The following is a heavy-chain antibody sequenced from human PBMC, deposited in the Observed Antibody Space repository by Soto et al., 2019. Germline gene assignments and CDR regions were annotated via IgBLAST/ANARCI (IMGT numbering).Heavy chain of an antibody. CDR3: ARSYYDSSGYLGENYGMDV. Sequence: ASVKVSCKASGGTFSSYAISWVRQAPGQGLEWMGGIIPIFGTANYAQKFQGRVTITADESTSTAYMELSSLRSEDTAVYYCARSYYDSSGYLGENYGMDVWGQGTTVTVSS. V-gene: IGHV1-69*13. J-gene: IGHJ6*02. CDR2: IIPIFGTA. D-gene: IGHD3-22*01. CDR1: GGTFSSYA.